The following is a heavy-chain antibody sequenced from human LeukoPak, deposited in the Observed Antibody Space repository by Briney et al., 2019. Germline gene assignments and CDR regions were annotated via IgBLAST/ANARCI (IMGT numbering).Heavy chain of an antibody. CDR3: AKEGNYDSSGYYWGSDAFDI. J-gene: IGHJ3*02. V-gene: IGHV3-23*01. D-gene: IGHD3-22*01. CDR2: IRGSGGST. Sequence: PGGSLRLSCAASGFTFSSYAMSWVRQAPGKGLEWVSAIRGSGGSTYYADSVKGRFTISRDNSKNTLYLQMNSLRAEDTAVYYCAKEGNYDSSGYYWGSDAFDIWGQGTMDTVSS. CDR1: GFTFSSYA.